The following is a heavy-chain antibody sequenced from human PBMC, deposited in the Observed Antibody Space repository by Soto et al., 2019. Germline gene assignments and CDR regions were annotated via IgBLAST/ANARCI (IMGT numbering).Heavy chain of an antibody. Sequence: GGSLRLSCAASGFTFSIYAMSWVRQAPGKGLEWVSAISGSGGSTYYADSVKGRFTISRDNSKNTLYLQMNSLRAEDTAVYYCAKAKYYYDSSGSDYWGQGTLVTVSS. J-gene: IGHJ4*02. CDR3: AKAKYYYDSSGSDY. D-gene: IGHD3-22*01. CDR1: GFTFSIYA. CDR2: ISGSGGST. V-gene: IGHV3-23*01.